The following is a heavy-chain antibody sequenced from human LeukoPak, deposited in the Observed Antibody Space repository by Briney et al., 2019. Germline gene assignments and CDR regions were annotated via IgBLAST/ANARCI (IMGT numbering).Heavy chain of an antibody. CDR2: IRFGGSY. J-gene: IGHJ4*02. CDR3: ARDCSN. D-gene: IGHD2/OR15-2a*01. CDR1: GFTFTGYG. V-gene: IGHV3-30*02. Sequence: GGSLRLSCAASGFTFTGYGMHWVRQAPGKGLEWVAFIRFGGSYNYADSVKGRFTISRDNSKNSLNLQMNSLRAEDTAVYYCARDCSNWGQGTLVTVSS.